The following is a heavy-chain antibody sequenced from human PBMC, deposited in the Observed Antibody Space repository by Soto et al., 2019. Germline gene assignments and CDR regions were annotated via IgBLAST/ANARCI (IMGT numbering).Heavy chain of an antibody. Sequence: QVQLQESGPGLVKPSETLSLTCTVSGGSISSYYWSWIRQPPGKGLEWIGYIYYSGSTNYNPSLKSRVTISVDTSKNQFSLKLSSVTAADTAVYYCASLRVYGGYDEYYFDYWGQGTLVTVSS. CDR1: GGSISSYY. V-gene: IGHV4-59*08. CDR3: ASLRVYGGYDEYYFDY. J-gene: IGHJ4*02. CDR2: IYYSGST. D-gene: IGHD5-12*01.